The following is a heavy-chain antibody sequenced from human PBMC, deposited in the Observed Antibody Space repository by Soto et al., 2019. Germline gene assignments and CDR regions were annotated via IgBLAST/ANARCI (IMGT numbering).Heavy chain of an antibody. V-gene: IGHV3-33*01. D-gene: IGHD1-7*01. J-gene: IGHJ4*02. CDR3: AREELELLSYFDY. CDR2: IWYDGSNK. Sequence: PGGSLRLSCAASGFTFSSYGLHWVRQAPGTGLEWVAVIWYDGSNKYYADSVQGRFTISRDNSKNTLYLQMNSLRAEDTAVYYCAREELELLSYFDYWGQGTLVTVSS. CDR1: GFTFSSYG.